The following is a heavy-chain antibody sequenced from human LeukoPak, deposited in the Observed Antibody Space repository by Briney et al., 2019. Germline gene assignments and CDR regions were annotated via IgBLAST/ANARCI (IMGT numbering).Heavy chain of an antibody. V-gene: IGHV4-59*10. CDR1: AGSFSVYY. D-gene: IGHD1-26*01. Sequence: PSETLSLTCAVYAGSFSVYYWSWIRQPAGKGLEWIGRVYTTGSTNYNPSLKSRVTMSVDTSKNQFSLRLSSVTAADTAVYYCARGGLPRENWFDPWGQGTLVTVSS. CDR2: VYTTGST. CDR3: ARGGLPRENWFDP. J-gene: IGHJ5*02.